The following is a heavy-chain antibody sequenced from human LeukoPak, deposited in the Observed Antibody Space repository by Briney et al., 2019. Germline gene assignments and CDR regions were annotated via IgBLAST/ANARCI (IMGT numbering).Heavy chain of an antibody. CDR1: GLSFKDYY. D-gene: IGHD6-13*01. CDR3: ARGPRILAAGSYYFDY. CDR2: INVNGAAM. V-gene: IGHV3-11*01. Sequence: GGSLRLSCAASGLSFKDYYFSWIRQAPGKGLEWVSFINVNGAAMYYADSVKGRFTISRDNAKNSIYLEMNSLGAEDTAAYYCARGPRILAAGSYYFDYWGQGSLVTVSS. J-gene: IGHJ4*02.